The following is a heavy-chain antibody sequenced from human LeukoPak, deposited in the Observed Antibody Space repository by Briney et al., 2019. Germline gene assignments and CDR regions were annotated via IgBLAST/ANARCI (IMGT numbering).Heavy chain of an antibody. J-gene: IGHJ6*03. CDR3: ARVYYGSGSLHYYYYYMDV. D-gene: IGHD3-10*01. V-gene: IGHV3-53*01. CDR2: IYSGGRT. Sequence: GGSLRLSCAASGFTVSSNYMSWVRQAPGKGLEWVSVIYSGGRTYYADSVKGRFTISRDNSKNTLYLQINSLRAEDTAIYYCARVYYGSGSLHYYYYYMDVWGKGTTVTISS. CDR1: GFTVSSNY.